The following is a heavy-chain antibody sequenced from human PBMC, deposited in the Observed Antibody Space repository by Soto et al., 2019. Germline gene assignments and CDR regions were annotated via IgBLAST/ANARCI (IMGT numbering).Heavy chain of an antibody. Sequence: ASVKVSCKASGYTFINYYIHWVRQAPGQGLEWMGVINPNGGSTIYAQKFQGRVTLTRDTSTSTVYVELSSLRSDDTAVYFCVRATAARQRDYSYHYYLHIWGKGTTVTVSS. D-gene: IGHD6-6*01. V-gene: IGHV1-46*03. J-gene: IGHJ6*03. CDR1: GYTFINYY. CDR2: INPNGGST. CDR3: VRATAARQRDYSYHYYLHI.